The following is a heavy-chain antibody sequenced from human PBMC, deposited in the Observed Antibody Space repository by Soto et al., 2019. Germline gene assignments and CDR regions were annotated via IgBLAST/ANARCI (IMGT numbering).Heavy chain of an antibody. D-gene: IGHD1-1*01. CDR3: AREIVWNGGYFDY. J-gene: IGHJ4*02. CDR2: LSSSRSTI. CDR1: GFTVSSYS. V-gene: IGHV3-48*02. Sequence: EVQLVESGGGLVQPGGSLRLSCAASGFTVSSYSMNWVRQAAGTGLECVSYLSSSRSTIYYADSVKGRFTISRDNAKNSLYRQMNSLRDEDTAVDYCAREIVWNGGYFDYWGQGDLVTVSS.